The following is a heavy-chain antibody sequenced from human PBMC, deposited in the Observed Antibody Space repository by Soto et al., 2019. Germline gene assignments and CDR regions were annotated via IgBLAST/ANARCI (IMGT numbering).Heavy chain of an antibody. D-gene: IGHD3-16*01. Sequence: PSETLSLTCTVSGGSISSYYCSWRRQPPGKGLEWIGYIYYSGSTNYNPSLKSRVTISVDTSKNQFSLKLSSVTAADTAVYYCARDSTNPEGGLDPWGQGTLVTVSS. CDR1: GGSISSYY. CDR2: IYYSGST. V-gene: IGHV4-59*01. CDR3: ARDSTNPEGGLDP. J-gene: IGHJ5*02.